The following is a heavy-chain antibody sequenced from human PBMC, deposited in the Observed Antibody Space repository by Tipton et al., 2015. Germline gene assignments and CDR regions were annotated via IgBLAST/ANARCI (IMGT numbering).Heavy chain of an antibody. CDR3: ARESLNTIFGVVLDYGMDV. D-gene: IGHD3-3*01. J-gene: IGHJ6*02. Sequence: TLSLTCTVSGGSVSSGSYYWNWIRQPPGKGLEWIGYTYYSGNTKYNPSLKSLVTISVDTSKNQFSLRLSSVTAADTAVYYCARESLNTIFGVVLDYGMDVWGQGTTVTVSS. V-gene: IGHV4-61*01. CDR1: GGSVSSGSYY. CDR2: TYYSGNT.